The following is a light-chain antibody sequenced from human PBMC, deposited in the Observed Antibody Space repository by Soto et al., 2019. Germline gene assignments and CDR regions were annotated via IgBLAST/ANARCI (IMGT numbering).Light chain of an antibody. CDR2: GAS. V-gene: IGKV3-15*01. Sequence: ETVMTQSPATLSVSPGGRATLSCRASQSISDTLAWYQQKPGQAPRLLLNGASTRATGFPARFSGSGSGTDFPLTISSLQSEDFALYYGQQYNNWPWTFGQGTKVEIK. CDR3: QQYNNWPWT. CDR1: QSISDT. J-gene: IGKJ1*01.